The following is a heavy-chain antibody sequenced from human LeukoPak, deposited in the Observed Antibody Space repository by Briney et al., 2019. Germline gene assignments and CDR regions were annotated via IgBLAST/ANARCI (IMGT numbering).Heavy chain of an antibody. J-gene: IGHJ5*02. D-gene: IGHD5-24*01. Sequence: SEILSLTCAVSGASISSGGYSWSWIRQPPGKGLECIGYIYHNGSTYYNPSLKSRVTISVDRSKNQFSLKLNSVTAADTAVYYCARVPSDGLNWFDPWGQGTLVTVSS. CDR2: IYHNGST. V-gene: IGHV4-30-2*01. CDR1: GASISSGGYS. CDR3: ARVPSDGLNWFDP.